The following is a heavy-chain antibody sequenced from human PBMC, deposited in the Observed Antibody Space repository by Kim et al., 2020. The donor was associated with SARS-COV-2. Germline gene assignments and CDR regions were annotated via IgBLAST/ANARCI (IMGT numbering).Heavy chain of an antibody. CDR3: ARHQQDDYVWGNYRSNPFDP. CDR1: GGTFSSYA. V-gene: IGHV1-69*04. D-gene: IGHD3-16*02. CDR2: IIPILNIV. J-gene: IGHJ5*02. Sequence: SVKVSCKASGGTFSSYAISWVRQAPGQGLEWMGRIIPILNIVNYAQKFQGRVTISADKSTTTAYMELSSLRSEDTAVYYCARHQQDDYVWGNYRSNPFDPWGQGTLVTVSS.